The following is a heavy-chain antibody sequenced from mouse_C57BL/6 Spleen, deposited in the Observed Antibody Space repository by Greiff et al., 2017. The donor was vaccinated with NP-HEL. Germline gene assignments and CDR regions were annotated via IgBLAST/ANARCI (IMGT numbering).Heavy chain of an antibody. CDR2: IIPGSGGT. V-gene: IGHV1-54*01. Sequence: VQLQQSGAELVRPGPSVTVSCKASGYAFTNYLIEWVKQRPGQGLEWLGVIIPGSGGTNYNEKFKGKATPTADKSSSTAYMQLSSLTSEDSAVYFCARSWGCYPFDDWGKGTTLTVSS. J-gene: IGHJ2*01. CDR1: GYAFTNYL. D-gene: IGHD2-12*01. CDR3: ARSWGCYPFDD.